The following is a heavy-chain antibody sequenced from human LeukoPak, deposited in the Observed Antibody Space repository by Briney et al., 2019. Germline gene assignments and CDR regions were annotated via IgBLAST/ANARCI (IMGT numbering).Heavy chain of an antibody. CDR1: GYSFTSYW. V-gene: IGHV5-51*01. Sequence: GESLKISCKGSGYSFTSYWIGLVRQMPGQGLEWMGIIYPGDSDTRYSPSVQGQVTISADKSISTAYLQWSSLKASDTAMYYCAKSYSNSLAGFDYWGQGTLVTVSS. CDR3: AKSYSNSLAGFDY. CDR2: IYPGDSDT. D-gene: IGHD4-4*01. J-gene: IGHJ4*02.